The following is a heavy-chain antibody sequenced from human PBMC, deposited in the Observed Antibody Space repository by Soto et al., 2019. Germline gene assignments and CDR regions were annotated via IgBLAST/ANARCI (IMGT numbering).Heavy chain of an antibody. V-gene: IGHV5-51*01. CDR1: GYSFTTYW. Sequence: RGESLKISCKGSGYSFTTYWIAWVRQMPGKGLEWVGIIYPGDSDTRYSPSFEGHFTISVDKSISTAFLQWNSLNASDNAIYYCARHSTSAPKDYWGQGTLVTVSS. CDR2: IYPGDSDT. D-gene: IGHD3-10*01. CDR3: ARHSTSAPKDY. J-gene: IGHJ4*01.